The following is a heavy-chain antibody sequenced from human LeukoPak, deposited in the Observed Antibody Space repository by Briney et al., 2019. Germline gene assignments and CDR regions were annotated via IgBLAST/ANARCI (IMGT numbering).Heavy chain of an antibody. J-gene: IGHJ4*02. CDR1: GFSLNTYS. Sequence: GGSLRLSCAASGFSLNTYSMNWVRQAPGKGLEWVGRIKSKTDGGTTDYAAPVKGRFTISRDDSKNTLYLQMNSLKTEDTAVYYCTTDEGHRYSYGYMSSYWGQGTLVTVSS. D-gene: IGHD5-18*01. CDR2: IKSKTDGGTT. CDR3: TTDEGHRYSYGYMSSY. V-gene: IGHV3-15*01.